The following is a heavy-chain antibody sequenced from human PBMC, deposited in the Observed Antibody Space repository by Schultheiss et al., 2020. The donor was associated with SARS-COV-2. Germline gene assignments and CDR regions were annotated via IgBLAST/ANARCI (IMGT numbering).Heavy chain of an antibody. CDR1: GGSISSGGYY. V-gene: IGHV4-31*11. D-gene: IGHD7-27*01. CDR2: INHSGST. J-gene: IGHJ2*01. Sequence: SETLSLTCAVSGGSISSGGYYWSWIRQPPGKGLEWIGEINHSGSTYYNPSLKSRVTISVDTSKNQFSLKLSSVTAADTAVYYCARDPGRTGDLSGWYFDLWGRGTLVTVSS. CDR3: ARDPGRTGDLSGWYFDL.